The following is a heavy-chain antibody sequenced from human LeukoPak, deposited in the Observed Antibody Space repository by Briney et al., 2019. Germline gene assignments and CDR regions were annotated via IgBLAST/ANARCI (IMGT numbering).Heavy chain of an antibody. J-gene: IGHJ6*02. D-gene: IGHD3-3*01. CDR3: AKSDFWSGSLDIYYYGMDV. V-gene: IGHV3-23*01. Sequence: GSLRLSCAASGFTFSSYSMNWVRQAPGKGLEWVSAISGSGGSTYYADSVKGRFTISRDNSKNTLYLQMNSLRAEDTAVYYCAKSDFWSGSLDIYYYGMDVWGQGTTVTVSS. CDR2: ISGSGGST. CDR1: GFTFSSYS.